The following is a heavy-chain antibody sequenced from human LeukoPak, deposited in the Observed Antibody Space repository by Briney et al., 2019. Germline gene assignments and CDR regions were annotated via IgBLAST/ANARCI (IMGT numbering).Heavy chain of an antibody. CDR2: ISSSGSTI. CDR3: ARLGPRSGLRYFDWLDYYYYMDV. J-gene: IGHJ6*03. D-gene: IGHD3-9*01. Sequence: GGSLRLSCAASGFTFSSYEMNWVRQAPGKGLEWVSYISSSGSTIYYADSVKGRFTISRDNAKNSLYLQMNSLRAEDTAVYYCARLGPRSGLRYFDWLDYYYYMDVWGKGTTVTVSS. V-gene: IGHV3-48*03. CDR1: GFTFSSYE.